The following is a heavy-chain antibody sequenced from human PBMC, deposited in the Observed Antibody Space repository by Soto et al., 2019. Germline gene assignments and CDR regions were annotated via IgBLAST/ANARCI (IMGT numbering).Heavy chain of an antibody. J-gene: IGHJ6*02. D-gene: IGHD3-22*01. Sequence: GGYLRLSCAASGFTFSSYEMNCVRQAPGKGLEWVSYISSSGSTIYYADSVKGRFTISRDNAKNSLYLQMNSLRAEDTAVYYCAKDLPPNYYDSSGYYYYYYGMDVWGQGTTVTVSS. CDR3: AKDLPPNYYDSSGYYYYYYGMDV. V-gene: IGHV3-48*03. CDR2: ISSSGSTI. CDR1: GFTFSSYE.